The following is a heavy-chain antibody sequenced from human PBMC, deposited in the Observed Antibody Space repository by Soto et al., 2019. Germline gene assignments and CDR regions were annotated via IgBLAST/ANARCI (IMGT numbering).Heavy chain of an antibody. V-gene: IGHV4-39*01. J-gene: IGHJ4*02. D-gene: IGHD3-22*01. CDR2: IYYSGST. CDR1: GGSISSSSYY. CDR3: ARHAPYYYDSSGLGDFDY. Sequence: SETLSLTCTVSGGSISSSSYYWGWIRQPPGKGLEWIGSIYYSGSTYYNPPLKSRVTISVDTSKNQFSLKLSSVTAADTAVYYCARHAPYYYDSSGLGDFDYWGQGTLVTVSS.